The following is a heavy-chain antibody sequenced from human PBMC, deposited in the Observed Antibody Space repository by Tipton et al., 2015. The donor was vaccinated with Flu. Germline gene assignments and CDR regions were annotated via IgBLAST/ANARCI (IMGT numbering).Heavy chain of an antibody. Sequence: TLSLTCTVSGGSISTTIYYWGWVRQLPGKGLEWIGSIYYSGTTYYNPSLKSRVTISIDASKNQFSLDLTSLTAADTAVYYCARDLWNDRRAYYYYGVDVWGQGTTVTVPS. CDR3: ARDLWNDRRAYYYYGVDV. CDR1: GGSISTTIYY. V-gene: IGHV4-39*07. CDR2: IYYSGTT. D-gene: IGHD1-1*01. J-gene: IGHJ6*02.